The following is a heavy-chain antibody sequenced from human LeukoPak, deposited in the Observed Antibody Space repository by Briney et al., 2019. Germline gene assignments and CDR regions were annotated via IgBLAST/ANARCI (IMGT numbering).Heavy chain of an antibody. CDR1: GGSISSYY. J-gene: IGHJ4*02. CDR3: ARQLRGEAVAGHLQPFDY. CDR2: IYYSGST. V-gene: IGHV4-59*08. Sequence: PSETLSLTCTVSGGSISSYYWNWIRQPPGKGLEWVGYIYYSGSTNYNPSPKSRVTISVDTSKNQFSLKLSSVTAADTAVYFCARQLRGEAVAGHLQPFDYWGRGTLVTVSS. D-gene: IGHD6-19*01.